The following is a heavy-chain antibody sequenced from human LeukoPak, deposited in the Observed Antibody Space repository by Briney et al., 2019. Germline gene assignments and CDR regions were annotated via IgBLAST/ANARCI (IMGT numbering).Heavy chain of an antibody. Sequence: SETLSLTCAVSGGSVSSVNNYWTWMRQPPGKGLECIGYVSYSGGTRYSPSLQTRVTISADTSKNQVSLKLNSVTAADTAIYYCARMRYSSGCFDYWGQGTPVSVSS. CDR1: GGSVSSVNNY. V-gene: IGHV4-61*01. CDR3: ARMRYSSGCFDY. CDR2: VSYSGGT. D-gene: IGHD6-19*01. J-gene: IGHJ4*02.